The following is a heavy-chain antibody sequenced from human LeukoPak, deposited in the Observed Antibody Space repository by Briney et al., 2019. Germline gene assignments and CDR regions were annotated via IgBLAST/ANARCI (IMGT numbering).Heavy chain of an antibody. Sequence: SETLSLTCAVYGGSLSGYYWSWIRQPPGKGLEWIGEINHSGSTNYNPSLKSRVTISVDTSKNQFSLKLSSVTAADTAVYYCARGDGYSYGRYYFDYWGQGTLVTVSS. CDR1: GGSLSGYY. J-gene: IGHJ4*02. V-gene: IGHV4-34*01. CDR2: INHSGST. D-gene: IGHD5-18*01. CDR3: ARGDGYSYGRYYFDY.